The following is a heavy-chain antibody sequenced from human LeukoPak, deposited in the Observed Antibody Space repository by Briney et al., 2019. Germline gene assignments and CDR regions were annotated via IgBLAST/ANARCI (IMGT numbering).Heavy chain of an antibody. J-gene: IGHJ4*02. CDR3: VTGGSETYYN. Sequence: GGSLRLSCAASGFTFSGYYMNWVRQAPGKGLEWVSYIGSATFYYADSVKGRFTISRDNVENSLYLQMTTLRVDDTAFYYCVTGGSETYYNWGQGALVTVSS. D-gene: IGHD2/OR15-2a*01. CDR1: GFTFSGYY. CDR2: IGSATF. V-gene: IGHV3-69-1*01.